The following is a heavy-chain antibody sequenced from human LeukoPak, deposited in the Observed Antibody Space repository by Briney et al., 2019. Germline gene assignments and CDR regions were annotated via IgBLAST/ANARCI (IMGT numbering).Heavy chain of an antibody. J-gene: IGHJ4*02. D-gene: IGHD4-17*01. CDR2: INHSGST. V-gene: IGHV4-34*01. CDR1: GGSFSGYY. CDR3: ARLSPDYGDCYDY. Sequence: SETLSLTCAVYGGSFSGYYWSWIRQPPGKELEWIGEINHSGSTNYNPSLKSRVTISVDTSKNQFSLKLSSVTAADTAVYYCARLSPDYGDCYDYWGQGTLVTVSS.